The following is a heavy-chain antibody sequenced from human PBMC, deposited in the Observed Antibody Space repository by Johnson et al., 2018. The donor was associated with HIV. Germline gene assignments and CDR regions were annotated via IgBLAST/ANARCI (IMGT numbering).Heavy chain of an antibody. Sequence: QVQLVESGGGVVQPGRSLRLSCAGSGFTFSSYAFHWVRQAPAKGLEWVAAISHDGSKKYYADSVEGRFTISRDNFKNTLYLQMNSLRAEDTAVYYCARDLSEGELGHAFDIWGQGTMVTVSS. J-gene: IGHJ3*02. D-gene: IGHD1-26*01. V-gene: IGHV3-30*04. CDR2: ISHDGSKK. CDR1: GFTFSSYA. CDR3: ARDLSEGELGHAFDI.